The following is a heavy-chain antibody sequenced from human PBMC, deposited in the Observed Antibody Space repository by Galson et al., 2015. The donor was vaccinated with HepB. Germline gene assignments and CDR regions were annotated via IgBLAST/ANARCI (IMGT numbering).Heavy chain of an antibody. Sequence: SVKVSCKASGGTFSTYAISWVRQAPGQGLEWMGGIIPIFAITNYAQKFQDRVTITADESTSTAYMELRRLRSEDTAVFYCARGPPDFEVVPAALPAYYSYGMEVWGQGTTVTVSS. V-gene: IGHV1-69*13. CDR1: GGTFSTYA. CDR3: ARGPPDFEVVPAALPAYYSYGMEV. J-gene: IGHJ6*02. CDR2: IIPIFAIT. D-gene: IGHD2-2*01.